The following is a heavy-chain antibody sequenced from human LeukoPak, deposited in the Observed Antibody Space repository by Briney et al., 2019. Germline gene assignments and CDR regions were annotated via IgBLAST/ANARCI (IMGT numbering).Heavy chain of an antibody. Sequence: GGSLRLSCAASGFTLSSHSMSWVRQAPGKGLEWVAALSVGGGDTYYADSVKGRFTISRDISKSTLYLQMSGLRAEDTATYYCARDYTEGITWYYYFDYWGQGTLVSVSS. J-gene: IGHJ4*02. CDR1: GFTLSSHS. CDR3: ARDYTEGITWYYYFDY. D-gene: IGHD3-16*01. V-gene: IGHV3-23*01. CDR2: LSVGGGDT.